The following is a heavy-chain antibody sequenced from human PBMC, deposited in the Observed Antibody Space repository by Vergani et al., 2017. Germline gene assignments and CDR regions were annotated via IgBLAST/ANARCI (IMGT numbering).Heavy chain of an antibody. J-gene: IGHJ5*02. D-gene: IGHD3-16*02. V-gene: IGHV4-39*01. CDR2: IYYSGST. CDR1: GGSISSSSYY. CDR3: ARLNPVYEYVWGSYRS. Sequence: QLQLQESGPGLVKPSETLSLTCTVSGGSISSSSYYWGWIRQPPGKGLEWIGSIYYSGSTYYNPSLKSRVTISVDTSKNQFSLKLSSVTAADTAVYYCARLNPVYEYVWGSYRSWGQGTLVTVSS.